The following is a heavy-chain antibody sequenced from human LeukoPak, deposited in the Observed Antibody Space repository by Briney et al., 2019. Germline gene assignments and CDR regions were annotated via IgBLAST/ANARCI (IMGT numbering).Heavy chain of an antibody. D-gene: IGHD3-3*01. CDR1: GFTFDDYA. CDR2: ISGDGGST. CDR3: AKDRVRFLEWLFEAPWFDP. J-gene: IGHJ5*02. Sequence: GGSLRLSCAASGFTFDDYAMHWVRQAPGKGLEWVSLISGDGGSTYYADSVKGRFAISRDNSKNSLYLQMNSLRTEDTALYYCAKDRVRFLEWLFEAPWFDPWGQGTLVTVSS. V-gene: IGHV3-43*02.